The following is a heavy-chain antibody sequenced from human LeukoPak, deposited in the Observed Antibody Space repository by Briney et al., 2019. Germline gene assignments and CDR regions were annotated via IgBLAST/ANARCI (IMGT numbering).Heavy chain of an antibody. D-gene: IGHD3-22*01. V-gene: IGHV4-30-4*08. J-gene: IGHJ5*02. CDR2: IYYSGST. Sequence: KPSETLSLTCTVSGGSISSGGYYWSWIRQPPGKGLEWIGYIYYSGSTYYNPSLKSRVTISVDTSKNQFSLKLSSVTAADTAVYYCARDGAPYYYDSSGYYNSWFDPWGQGTLVTVSS. CDR3: ARDGAPYYYDSSGYYNSWFDP. CDR1: GGSISSGGYY.